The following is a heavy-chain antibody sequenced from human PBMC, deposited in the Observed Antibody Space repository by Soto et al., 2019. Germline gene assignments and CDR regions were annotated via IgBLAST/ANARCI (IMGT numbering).Heavy chain of an antibody. D-gene: IGHD6-13*01. CDR1: GGSISSGGYY. J-gene: IGHJ4*02. Sequence: SETLSLTCTVSGGSISSGGYYWSWIRQHPGKGLEWIGYIYYSGSTYYNPSLKSRVTISVDTSKNQFSLKLSSVTAADTAVYYCARRGAAGLFDYWGQGTLVTVSS. V-gene: IGHV4-31*03. CDR2: IYYSGST. CDR3: ARRGAAGLFDY.